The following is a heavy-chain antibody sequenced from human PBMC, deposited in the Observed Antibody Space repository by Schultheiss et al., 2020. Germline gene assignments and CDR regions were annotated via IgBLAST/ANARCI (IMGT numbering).Heavy chain of an antibody. CDR1: GFTFSSYA. D-gene: IGHD3-3*01. J-gene: IGHJ3*02. Sequence: GGSLRLSCAASGFTFSSYAMSWVRQAPGKGLEWVSAISGSGGSTYYADSVKGRFTISRDNSKNTLYLQMNSLRAEDTAVYYCAKDSITIFGVVTNDAFDIWGQGTMVTV. V-gene: IGHV3-23*01. CDR2: ISGSGGST. CDR3: AKDSITIFGVVTNDAFDI.